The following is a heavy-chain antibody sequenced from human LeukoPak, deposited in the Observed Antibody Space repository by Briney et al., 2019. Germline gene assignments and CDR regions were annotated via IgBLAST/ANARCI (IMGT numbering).Heavy chain of an antibody. CDR2: IYHSGST. Sequence: SQTLSLTCTVSGGSISSGGYYWSWIRQHPGKGLEWIGYIYHSGSTYYNPSLRSRVIISLDTSQNQFSLKLRSVTAADTAVYYCARDRDSYTSLDYWGQGTLVTVSS. CDR3: ARDRDSYTSLDY. J-gene: IGHJ4*02. V-gene: IGHV4-31*03. D-gene: IGHD5-24*01. CDR1: GGSISSGGYY.